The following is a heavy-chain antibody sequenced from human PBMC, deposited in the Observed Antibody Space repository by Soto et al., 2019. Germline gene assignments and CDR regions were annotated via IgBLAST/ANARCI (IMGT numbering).Heavy chain of an antibody. D-gene: IGHD3-16*01. V-gene: IGHV4-34*01. CDR1: GGSFRGYF. CDR2: INDSGNT. CDR3: QGGDF. J-gene: IGHJ4*02. Sequence: SETLSLTCAVSGGSFRGYFWSWIRQSPDKGLEWIGEINDSGNTYYNPFFKSRLTISVDTSRSQISLRMTSVTAADSAVYYCQGGDFWGQGTRVTVS.